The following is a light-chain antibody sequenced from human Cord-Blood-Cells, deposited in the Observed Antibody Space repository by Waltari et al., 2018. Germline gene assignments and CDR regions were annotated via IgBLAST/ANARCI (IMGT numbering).Light chain of an antibody. V-gene: IGLV2-11*01. CDR2: DVS. CDR1: SSDVGGYNY. J-gene: IGLJ3*02. CDR3: CSYAGSYTWV. Sequence: QSALTHPRTASGSPGQSVTITRPGTSSDVGGYNYVSWYQQHPGKAPKLMIYDVSKRPSGVPDVFSGSKSCNTASLTISGLQAEEEADYYCCSYAGSYTWVFGGGTKLTVL.